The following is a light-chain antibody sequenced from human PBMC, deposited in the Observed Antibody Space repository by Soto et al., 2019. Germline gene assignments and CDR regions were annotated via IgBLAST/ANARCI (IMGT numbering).Light chain of an antibody. CDR2: ANS. CDR1: SSSIGAGYD. J-gene: IGLJ1*01. Sequence: QSALTQPPSVSEAPGQRVTISCAGSSSSIGAGYDVHWYQQLPGAAPKLLIYANSNRPSGVPDRFSGSKSGTSASLDITGIQAEDEADYYCKSYDSSLYGYVFGSGTKVTV. CDR3: KSYDSSLYGYV. V-gene: IGLV1-40*01.